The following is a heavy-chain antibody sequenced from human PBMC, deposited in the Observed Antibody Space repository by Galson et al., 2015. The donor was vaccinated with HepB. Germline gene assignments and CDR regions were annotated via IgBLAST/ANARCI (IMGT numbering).Heavy chain of an antibody. D-gene: IGHD6-13*01. CDR1: GFTFSSYS. J-gene: IGHJ2*01. CDR2: ISSGSTTI. CDR3: ARDLTGYSSTWRRYWFFDL. Sequence: SLRLSCAASGFTFSSYSMNWVRQAPGKGLEWVSFISSGSTTIYYADSVKGRFTISRDDAKNSLYLQMNSLRAEDTAVYYCARDLTGYSSTWRRYWFFDLWGRGTLVTVSS. V-gene: IGHV3-48*04.